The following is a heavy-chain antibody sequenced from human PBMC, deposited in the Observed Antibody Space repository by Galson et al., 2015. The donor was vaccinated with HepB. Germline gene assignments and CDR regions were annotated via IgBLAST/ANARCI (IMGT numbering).Heavy chain of an antibody. D-gene: IGHD2-2*01. CDR2: ISGSGGST. CDR1: GFTFSSYA. V-gene: IGHV3-23*01. J-gene: IGHJ4*02. CDR3: AKGTPPGYCSSTSCIAPDY. Sequence: SLRLSCAASGFTFSSYAMSWVRQAPGKGLEWVSAISGSGGSTYYADSVKGRFTISRDNSKNTLYLQMNSLRAEDTAVYYCAKGTPPGYCSSTSCIAPDYWGQGTLVTVSS.